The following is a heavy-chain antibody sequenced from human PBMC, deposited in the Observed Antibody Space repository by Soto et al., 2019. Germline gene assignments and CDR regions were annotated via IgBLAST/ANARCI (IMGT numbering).Heavy chain of an antibody. J-gene: IGHJ4*02. D-gene: IGHD6-6*01. CDR3: ARSSKGIAARPYYFDY. V-gene: IGHV3-30-3*01. Sequence: QVQLVESGGGVVQPGRSLRLSCAASGFTFSSYAMHWVRQAPGKGLEWVAVISYDGSNKYYADPVKGRFTISRDNSKNTLYLQMNSLRAEDTAVYYCARSSKGIAARPYYFDYWGQGTLVTVSS. CDR1: GFTFSSYA. CDR2: ISYDGSNK.